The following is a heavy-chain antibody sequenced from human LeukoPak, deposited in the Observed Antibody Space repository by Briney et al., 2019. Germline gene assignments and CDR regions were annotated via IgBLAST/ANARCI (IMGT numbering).Heavy chain of an antibody. J-gene: IGHJ4*02. V-gene: IGHV3-23*01. CDR1: GFTFSTYA. CDR2: ISGSTYST. D-gene: IGHD6-19*01. CDR3: AKDQYQRNSVWYKDY. Sequence: GGSLRLSCAASGFTFSTYAMSWVRQAPGKGLEWVSGISGSTYSTYYAESVKGRFTISRDNSKNTLYLQMNSLRVEDTAVYYCAKDQYQRNSVWYKDYWGQGTLDTVSS.